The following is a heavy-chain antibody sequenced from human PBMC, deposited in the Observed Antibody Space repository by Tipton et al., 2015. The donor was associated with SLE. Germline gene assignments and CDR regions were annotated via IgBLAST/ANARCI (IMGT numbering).Heavy chain of an antibody. CDR3: AKGLHDYGDN. J-gene: IGHJ4*02. CDR1: GGSISSSN. CDR2: ISGSGGST. D-gene: IGHD4-11*01. V-gene: IGHV3-23*01. Sequence: GSLRLSCAVSGGSISSSNWWSWVRQPPGKGLEWVSAISGSGGSTYYADSVKGRFTISRDNSKNTLYLQMNSLRAEDTAVYYCAKGLHDYGDNWGQGTLVTVSS.